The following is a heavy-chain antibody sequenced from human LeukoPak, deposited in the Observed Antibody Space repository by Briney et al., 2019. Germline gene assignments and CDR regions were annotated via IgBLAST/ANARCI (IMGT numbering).Heavy chain of an antibody. CDR3: ARDRIAAAGRGTTNYFDY. V-gene: IGHV4-4*02. J-gene: IGHJ4*02. CDR2: IYHSGST. Sequence: SETLSLTCAVSGGSISSSNWWSWVRQPPGKGLEWIGEIYHSGSTNYNPSLKSRVTISVDKSKNQFSLKPSSVTAADTAVYYCARDRIAAAGRGTTNYFDYWGQGTLVTVS. CDR1: GGSISSSNW. D-gene: IGHD6-13*01.